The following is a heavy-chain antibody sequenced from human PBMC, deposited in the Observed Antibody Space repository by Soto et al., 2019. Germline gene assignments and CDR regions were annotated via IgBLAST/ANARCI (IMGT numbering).Heavy chain of an antibody. CDR1: GFTFSNYG. Sequence: QVQLVESGGGVVQPGRSLRLSCAASGFTFSNYGMHWVRQAPGKGLEWVTTISSDGNDKYYADSVKGRFTISRDNSKNTLDLQMNGLRAEDTAVYYCAKGSMSAHQFLDHWGRNPGHRLL. CDR2: ISSDGNDK. J-gene: IGHJ4*01. CDR3: AKGSMSAHQFLDH. V-gene: IGHV3-30*18. D-gene: IGHD6-6*01.